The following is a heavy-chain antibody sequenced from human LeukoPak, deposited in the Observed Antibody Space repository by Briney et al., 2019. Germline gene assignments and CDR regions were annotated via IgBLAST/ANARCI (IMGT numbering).Heavy chain of an antibody. CDR3: ARGSSGWYIKPIDY. Sequence: LRLSCAASGFTFSSYSMNWVRQPPGKGLEWIGEINHSGSTNYYPSLKSRVTISVDTSKNQFSLKLSSVTAADTAVYYCARGSSGWYIKPIDYWGQGTLVTVSS. V-gene: IGHV4-34*01. D-gene: IGHD6-19*01. J-gene: IGHJ4*02. CDR2: INHSGST. CDR1: GFTFSSYS.